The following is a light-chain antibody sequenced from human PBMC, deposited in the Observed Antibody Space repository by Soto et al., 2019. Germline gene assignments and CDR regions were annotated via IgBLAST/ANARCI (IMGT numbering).Light chain of an antibody. CDR1: QSVSSSY. J-gene: IGKJ1*01. CDR3: QQYGSSPRT. CDR2: GAS. Sequence: EIVLTQSPGTLSLSPGERATLSCRASQSVSSSYLAWYQQKPGQAPRLLIYGASSRATGIPDRFSGSGSGTDFTLTISRLEFEDFAVYYCQQYGSSPRTFGQGTKVETK. V-gene: IGKV3-20*01.